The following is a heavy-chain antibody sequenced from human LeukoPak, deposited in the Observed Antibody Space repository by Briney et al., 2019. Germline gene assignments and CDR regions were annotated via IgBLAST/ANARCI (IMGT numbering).Heavy chain of an antibody. CDR1: GFTFSSYG. V-gene: IGHV3-30*18. J-gene: IGHJ4*02. D-gene: IGHD3-10*01. CDR2: ISYDGSNK. Sequence: GGSLRLSCAASGFTFSSYGMHWVRQAPGKGLEWVAVISYDGSNKYYADSVKGRFTISRDNSKNTLYLQMNSLRAEDTAVYYCAKEEWFGELSGENYYFDYWGQGTLVTVSS. CDR3: AKEEWFGELSGENYYFDY.